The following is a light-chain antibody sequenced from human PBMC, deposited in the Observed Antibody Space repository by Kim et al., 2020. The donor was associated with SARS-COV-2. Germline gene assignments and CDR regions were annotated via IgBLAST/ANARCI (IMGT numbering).Light chain of an antibody. Sequence: QSALTQPASVSGSPGQSITISCTGTSSDVGSYNLVSWYQQHPGKAPKLMIYEVSKRPSGVSNRFSGSKSGNTASLTISELQAEDEAYYSCCSYAGTTTYVVFGGGTQLTVL. CDR2: EVS. CDR3: CSYAGTTTYVV. J-gene: IGLJ2*01. V-gene: IGLV2-23*02. CDR1: SSDVGSYNL.